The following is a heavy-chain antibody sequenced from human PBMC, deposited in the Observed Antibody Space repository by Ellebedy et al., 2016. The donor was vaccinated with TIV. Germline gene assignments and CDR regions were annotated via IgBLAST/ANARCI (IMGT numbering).Heavy chain of an antibody. CDR1: GFTFSTYA. J-gene: IGHJ4*02. CDR3: AKGPRPEWLVPEDY. V-gene: IGHV3-23*01. CDR2: ISGFGVST. Sequence: GESLKISCAASGFTFSTYAMTCVRQAPGQGLEWVPAISGFGVSTSYADSVKVRFTISRDNSKNTLYLQMNTLRAEDTAIYYCAKGPRPEWLVPEDYWGQGTLVTVSS. D-gene: IGHD6-19*01.